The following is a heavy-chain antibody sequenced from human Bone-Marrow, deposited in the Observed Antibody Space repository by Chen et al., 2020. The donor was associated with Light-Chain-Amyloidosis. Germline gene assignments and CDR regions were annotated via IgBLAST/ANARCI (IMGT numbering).Heavy chain of an antibody. V-gene: IGHV3-33*08. Sequence: QGQLVQSGGGVVQPGNSLTVSCVASKFMFRTHGMHWVRQAPGKGLEWVTLIWFDGPTKFYGEAVKGRFTISRDNSNNTLFLHMTNLRAEDTAVYFCAIDIQFWRGGAPFDLWGQGTHVSVSS. D-gene: IGHD3-16*01. CDR3: AIDIQFWRGGAPFDL. CDR2: IWFDGPTK. J-gene: IGHJ5*02. CDR1: KFMFRTHG.